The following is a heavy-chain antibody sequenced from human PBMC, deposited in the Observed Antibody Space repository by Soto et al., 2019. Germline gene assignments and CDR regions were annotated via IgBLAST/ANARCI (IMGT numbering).Heavy chain of an antibody. J-gene: IGHJ6*02. D-gene: IGHD6-6*01. CDR3: ARQYSSSSLYYYYGMDV. V-gene: IGHV4-39*01. Sequence: SETLYLTCTVSGGSISSSSYYWGWIRQPPGKGLEWIGSIYYSGSTYYNPSLKSRVTISVDTSKNQFSLKLSSVTAADTAVYYCARQYSSSSLYYYYGMDVWGQGTTVTVSS. CDR2: IYYSGST. CDR1: GGSISSSSYY.